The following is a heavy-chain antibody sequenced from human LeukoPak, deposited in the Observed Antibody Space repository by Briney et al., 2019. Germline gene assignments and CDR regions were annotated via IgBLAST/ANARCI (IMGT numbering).Heavy chain of an antibody. Sequence: PGGSLRLSCTASGFTFSSYSMNWVRQAPGKGLEWVSSISSSSSYIYYADSVKGRFTISRDNAKNSLYLQMNSLRAEDTAVYYCARDPPVGATLLDVWGKGTTVTVSS. CDR3: ARDPPVGATLLDV. D-gene: IGHD1-26*01. CDR1: GFTFSSYS. V-gene: IGHV3-21*01. J-gene: IGHJ6*04. CDR2: ISSSSSYI.